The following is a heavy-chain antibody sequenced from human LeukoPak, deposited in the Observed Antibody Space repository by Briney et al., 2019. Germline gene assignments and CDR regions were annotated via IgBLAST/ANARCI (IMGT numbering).Heavy chain of an antibody. D-gene: IGHD4-17*01. Sequence: SGGSLRLSCAASGFTFSTYSMNWVRQAPGKGLEWVSSIVSSSTSYIYYADSVKGRFTISRDNAKNSLYLQLNSLRSDDTAVYYCARDCHTYGDYHAFDIWGQGTMVTVSS. CDR3: ARDCHTYGDYHAFDI. CDR1: GFTFSTYS. J-gene: IGHJ3*02. V-gene: IGHV3-21*01. CDR2: IVSSSTSYI.